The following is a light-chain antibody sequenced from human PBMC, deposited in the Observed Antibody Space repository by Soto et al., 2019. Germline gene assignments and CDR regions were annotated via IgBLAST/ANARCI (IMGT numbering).Light chain of an antibody. V-gene: IGLV2-14*01. CDR2: DVS. CDR3: SSFTRSSTLLYV. Sequence: QSALTQPASVSGSPGQSITISCTGTSSDVGGYNYVSWYQQHPGKAPKLMIYDVSNRPSGVSNRFSGSKSGNTASLTISGLQGEDEADYCCSSFTRSSTLLYVFGTGTKLTVL. CDR1: SSDVGGYNY. J-gene: IGLJ1*01.